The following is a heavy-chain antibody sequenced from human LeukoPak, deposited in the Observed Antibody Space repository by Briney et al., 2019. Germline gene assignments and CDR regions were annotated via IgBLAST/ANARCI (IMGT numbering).Heavy chain of an antibody. J-gene: IGHJ5*02. CDR1: GYTFTGYY. V-gene: IGHV1-2*02. D-gene: IGHD6-13*01. Sequence: GASVKVSCKASGYTFTGYYMNWVRQAPGQGLEWMGWINPNSGGTNYAQKFQGRVTMTRDTSISTAYMELSRLRSDDTAVYYCARGEGIAAADWFDPWGQGTLVTVSS. CDR3: ARGEGIAAADWFDP. CDR2: INPNSGGT.